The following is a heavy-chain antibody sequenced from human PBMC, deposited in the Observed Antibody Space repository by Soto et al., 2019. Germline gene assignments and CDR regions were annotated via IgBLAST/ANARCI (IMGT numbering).Heavy chain of an antibody. V-gene: IGHV3-13*05. Sequence: EVQLVESGGGLVQPGGSLRLSCAASGFTFSSYGMHWVRQASGKGLEWVSSIGTAGDPFYPGSVKGRFTISRENAKNSLYLQMNSLRAGDTAVYYCAREIAAAYFDLWGRGTLVTVSS. CDR3: AREIAAAYFDL. CDR1: GFTFSSYG. J-gene: IGHJ2*01. D-gene: IGHD6-25*01. CDR2: IGTAGDP.